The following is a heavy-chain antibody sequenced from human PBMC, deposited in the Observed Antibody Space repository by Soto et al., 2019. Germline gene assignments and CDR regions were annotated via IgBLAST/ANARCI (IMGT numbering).Heavy chain of an antibody. CDR2: IYYTGNT. V-gene: IGHV4-59*01. J-gene: IGHJ3*02. CDR3: ARYFDWPNAFDI. Sequence: QVQLQESGPGLVKPSETLSLTCTVSGGSFGTYYWSWIRQPPGKGLEWIGYIYYTGNTNYNPSLRSRVTISVDTSKNQHSLKLRSVTAADTAVYFCARYFDWPNAFDIWGQGTMVTVSS. D-gene: IGHD3-9*01. CDR1: GGSFGTYY.